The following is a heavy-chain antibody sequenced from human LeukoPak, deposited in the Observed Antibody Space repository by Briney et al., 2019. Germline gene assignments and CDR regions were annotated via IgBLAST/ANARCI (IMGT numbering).Heavy chain of an antibody. D-gene: IGHD6-19*01. V-gene: IGHV3-20*04. CDR2: ITWNGGST. CDR1: GFTFGDFG. Sequence: GGSLRLSCAVSGFTFGDFGINWVRQPPGKGLEWVAGITWNGGSTGYADSVKGRFTISRDNARNALYLQMNSLRAEDTALYYCARIAMAGIGDGFDIWGQGTMVTVSS. J-gene: IGHJ3*02. CDR3: ARIAMAGIGDGFDI.